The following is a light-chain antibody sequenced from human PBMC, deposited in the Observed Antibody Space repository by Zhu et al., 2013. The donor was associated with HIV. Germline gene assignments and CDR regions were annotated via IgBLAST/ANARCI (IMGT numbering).Light chain of an antibody. V-gene: IGKV4-1*01. CDR2: WAS. CDR1: QSVLYSSNNKNY. J-gene: IGKJ3*01. CDR3: QQYFTTPFT. Sequence: DIVMTQSPDSLAVSLGERATINCKSSQSVLYSSNNKNYLAWYQQKPGQPPKLPIYWASTRESGVPDRFSGSGSGTDFTLTISSLQAEDVAVYYCQQYFTTPFTFGPGTKMDLK.